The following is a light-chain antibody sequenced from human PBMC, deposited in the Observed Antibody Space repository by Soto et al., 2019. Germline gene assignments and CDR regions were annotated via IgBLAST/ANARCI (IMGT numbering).Light chain of an antibody. J-gene: IGKJ1*01. V-gene: IGKV3-15*01. CDR1: QSVGSN. Sequence: ERVMTQSPATLSVSPGERSALSCRASQSVGSNLAWYQQKPGQAPRLLIFGASSRATGVPARFSGSGSGTEFTLTISGLQSEDFAVYYCQQYSIWRTFGQGTKVDIK. CDR3: QQYSIWRT. CDR2: GAS.